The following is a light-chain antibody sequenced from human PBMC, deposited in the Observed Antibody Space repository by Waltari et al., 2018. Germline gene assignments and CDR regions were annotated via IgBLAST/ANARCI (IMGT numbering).Light chain of an antibody. CDR2: KAS. CDR1: ESISTW. CDR3: QQYNNYPKT. Sequence: DIQLTQSPSTLSASVGDRVTITCRASESISTWLAWYQQRPGQAPNLLIYKASSLQSGVPPRFSGTGSGTEFTLTISSRQPDDFGTYYCQQYNNYPKTFGQGTKVEVK. J-gene: IGKJ1*01. V-gene: IGKV1-5*03.